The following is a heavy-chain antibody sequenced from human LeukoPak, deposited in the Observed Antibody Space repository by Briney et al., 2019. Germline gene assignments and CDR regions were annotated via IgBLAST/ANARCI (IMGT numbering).Heavy chain of an antibody. V-gene: IGHV3-21*05. CDR3: ARGQIYYDSSGFDY. J-gene: IGHJ4*02. CDR2: ITSSSSYI. D-gene: IGHD3-22*01. CDR1: GFTFSSYE. Sequence: GGSLRLSCAASGFTFSSYEMNWVRQAPGKGLEWVSYITSSSSYIYYADSLKGRFTISRDNAKNSLYLQMNSLRAEDTAVYYCARGQIYYDSSGFDYWGQGTLVTVSA.